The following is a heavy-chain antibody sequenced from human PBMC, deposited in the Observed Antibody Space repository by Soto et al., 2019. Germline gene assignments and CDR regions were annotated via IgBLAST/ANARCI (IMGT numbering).Heavy chain of an antibody. CDR1: GGSISSGDYY. CDR2: IYYSGST. J-gene: IGHJ5*02. D-gene: IGHD6-13*01. CDR3: ARDLDGQQLSWFDP. V-gene: IGHV4-30-4*01. Sequence: SETLSLTCTVSGGSISSGDYYWSWIRQPPGKGLEWIGYIYYSGSTYYNPSLKSRVTISVDTSKNQFSLKLSSVTAADTAVYYCARDLDGQQLSWFDPWGQGTLVTVSS.